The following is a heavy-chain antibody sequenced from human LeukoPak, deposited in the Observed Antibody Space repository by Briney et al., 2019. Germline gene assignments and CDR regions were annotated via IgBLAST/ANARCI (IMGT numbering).Heavy chain of an antibody. CDR1: GGSISSSSYY. V-gene: IGHV4-39*07. Sequence: SETLSLTCTVSGGSISSSSYYWGWIRQPPGKGLEWIGSIYYSGSTYYNPSLKSRVTISVDTSKNQFSLKLSSVTAADTAVYYCASSTTLTTYAFDIWGQGTVVTVSS. CDR2: IYYSGST. J-gene: IGHJ3*02. CDR3: ASSTTLTTYAFDI. D-gene: IGHD4-11*01.